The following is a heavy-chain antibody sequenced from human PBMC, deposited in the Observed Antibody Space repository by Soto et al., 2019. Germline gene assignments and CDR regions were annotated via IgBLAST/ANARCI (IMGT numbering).Heavy chain of an antibody. CDR1: GGPISSGGYS. V-gene: IGHV4-30-2*01. D-gene: IGHD4-17*01. Sequence: PSETLSLTCAVSGGPISSGGYSWSWIRQPPGKGLEWIGYIYHSGSTYYNPSLKSRVTISVDRSKNQFSLKLSSVTAADTAVYYCARAATVTTGYWYFDLWGRGTLVTVSS. J-gene: IGHJ2*01. CDR3: ARAATVTTGYWYFDL. CDR2: IYHSGST.